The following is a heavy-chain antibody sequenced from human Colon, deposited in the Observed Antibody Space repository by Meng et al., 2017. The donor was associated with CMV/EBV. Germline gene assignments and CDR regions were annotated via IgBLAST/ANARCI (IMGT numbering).Heavy chain of an antibody. Sequence: ASVKDSCKASGSTFTRYYMNWVRQAPGQGLEWMGIINPSGGSTTYAQKFQGRVTMTRDTSTSTFYVELSGLRSDDTAVYYCARGRFDYNDYTILDSWGQGTLVTVSS. D-gene: IGHD4-11*01. CDR1: GSTFTRYY. V-gene: IGHV1-46*01. J-gene: IGHJ4*02. CDR2: INPSGGST. CDR3: ARGRFDYNDYTILDS.